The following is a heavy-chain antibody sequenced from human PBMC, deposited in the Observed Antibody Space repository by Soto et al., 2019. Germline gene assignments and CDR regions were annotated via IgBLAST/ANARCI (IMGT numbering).Heavy chain of an antibody. Sequence: ASVKVSCKASGYTFTGYYMHWVRQAPGQGLEWMGWINPNSGGTNYAQKFQGWVTMTRDTSISTAYMELSSLRSEDAAVYYCARDGYSSSYGYWGQGTLVTVSS. CDR1: GYTFTGYY. CDR3: ARDGYSSSYGY. J-gene: IGHJ4*02. D-gene: IGHD6-13*01. V-gene: IGHV1-2*04. CDR2: INPNSGGT.